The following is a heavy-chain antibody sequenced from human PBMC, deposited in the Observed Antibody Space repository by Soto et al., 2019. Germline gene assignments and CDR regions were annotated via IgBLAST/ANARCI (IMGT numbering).Heavy chain of an antibody. Sequence: SETLSLTCTVSGGSISSGGYYWSWIRQHPGKGLEWIGYIYYSGSTYYNPSLKSRVTISVDTSKNQFSLKLSSVTAADTAVYYCASGSITIFGVDPRYWGQGTLVTVSS. V-gene: IGHV4-31*03. CDR2: IYYSGST. J-gene: IGHJ4*02. CDR3: ASGSITIFGVDPRY. CDR1: GGSISSGGYY. D-gene: IGHD3-3*01.